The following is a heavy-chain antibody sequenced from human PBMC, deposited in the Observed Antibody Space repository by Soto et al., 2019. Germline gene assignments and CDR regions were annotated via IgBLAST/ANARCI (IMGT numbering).Heavy chain of an antibody. Sequence: QVQLVQSGAEVKKPGASVKVSCKASGYTFTSYGISWVRQAPGQGLEWMGWISAYNGNTNYAQKLQGRVTMTTDTSTSTVYMEQRSLRSDDTAVYYCARPNYRNKYYYYYMDVWGKGTTVTVSS. CDR3: ARPNYRNKYYYYYMDV. V-gene: IGHV1-18*01. CDR2: ISAYNGNT. D-gene: IGHD4-4*01. J-gene: IGHJ6*03. CDR1: GYTFTSYG.